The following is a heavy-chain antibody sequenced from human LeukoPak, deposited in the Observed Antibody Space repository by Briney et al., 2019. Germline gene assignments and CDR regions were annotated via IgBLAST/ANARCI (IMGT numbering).Heavy chain of an antibody. V-gene: IGHV1-2*02. CDR2: INPNSGGT. D-gene: IGHD3-10*01. CDR1: GYSFTAYY. J-gene: IGHJ4*02. CDR3: ARSDISIVRGAMV. Sequence: ASVKVSCKASGYSFTAYYMHWVRQAPGQGLEWMGWINPNSGGTNYAQKFQGRVTMTRDTSITTAYMELGSLRSDDTAVYYCARSDISIVRGAMVWGQGTLVIVSS.